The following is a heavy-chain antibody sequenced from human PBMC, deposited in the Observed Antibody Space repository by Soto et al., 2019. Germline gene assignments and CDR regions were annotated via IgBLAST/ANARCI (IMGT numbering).Heavy chain of an antibody. V-gene: IGHV4-30-4*01. J-gene: IGHJ5*02. CDR3: ARQYYYDSSGSNWFDP. Sequence: QVQLQESGPGLVKPSQTLSLTCTVSGGSISSGDYYWSWIRQPPGKGLEWIGYIYYSGSTYYNPSPKSRVTISVDTSKNQFSRKLSSVTAADTAVYYCARQYYYDSSGSNWFDPWGQGTLVTVSS. D-gene: IGHD3-22*01. CDR1: GGSISSGDYY. CDR2: IYYSGST.